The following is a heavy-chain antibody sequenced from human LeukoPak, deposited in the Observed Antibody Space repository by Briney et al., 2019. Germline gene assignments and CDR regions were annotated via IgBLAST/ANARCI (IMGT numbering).Heavy chain of an antibody. CDR1: GGSFSGYY. CDR3: ARGGRYSYGFDP. D-gene: IGHD5-18*01. J-gene: IGHJ5*02. CDR2: INHSGST. Sequence: SETLSLTCAVYGGSFSGYYWSWIRQPPGKGLEWIGEINHSGSTNYNPSLKSRVTISVDTSKNQFSLKLSSVTAADTAVYYCARGGRYSYGFDPWGQGALVTVSS. V-gene: IGHV4-34*01.